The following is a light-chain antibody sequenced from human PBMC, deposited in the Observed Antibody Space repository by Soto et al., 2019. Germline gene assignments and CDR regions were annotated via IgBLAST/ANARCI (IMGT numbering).Light chain of an antibody. V-gene: IGKV3-20*01. Sequence: EVVLTQSPGTLYLSPGERATLSCRASQNIRGNELAWYQQKPGQAPRLLIYRGSSRATGIPDRFSGRESGTDFTLTISRLEPEDFAVYYCQDYGTSAPWTFGQGTKVEIK. CDR1: QNIRGNE. CDR2: RGS. CDR3: QDYGTSAPWT. J-gene: IGKJ1*01.